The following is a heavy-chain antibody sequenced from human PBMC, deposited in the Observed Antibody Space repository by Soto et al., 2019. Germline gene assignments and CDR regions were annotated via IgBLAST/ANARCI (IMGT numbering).Heavy chain of an antibody. D-gene: IGHD1-26*01. V-gene: IGHV1-69*06. Sequence: QVQLVQSGAEVKKPGSSVKVSCKASGGTFSSYAISWVRQAPGQGLEWMGGIIPLFGTAHYAQKVQGRVTITAHKSTSTPYMELSSLRSEDTAVYYFARPRVGSYYGDYYYYGMDVWGQGTTVTVSS. CDR3: ARPRVGSYYGDYYYYGMDV. CDR2: IIPLFGTA. CDR1: GGTFSSYA. J-gene: IGHJ6*02.